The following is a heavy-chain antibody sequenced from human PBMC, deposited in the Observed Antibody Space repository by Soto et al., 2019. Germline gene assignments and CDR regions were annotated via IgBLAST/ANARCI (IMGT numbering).Heavy chain of an antibody. CDR1: GFTFSSYS. CDR2: ISSSSSTI. J-gene: IGHJ4*02. CDR3: ARQQYQLLIPSYFDY. Sequence: GGSLRLSCAASGFTFSSYSMNWVRQAPGKGLEWVSYISSSSSTIYYADSVRGRFTISRDNAKNSLYLQMNSLRAEDTAVYYCARQQYQLLIPSYFDYWGQGTLVTVSS. D-gene: IGHD2-2*01. V-gene: IGHV3-48*01.